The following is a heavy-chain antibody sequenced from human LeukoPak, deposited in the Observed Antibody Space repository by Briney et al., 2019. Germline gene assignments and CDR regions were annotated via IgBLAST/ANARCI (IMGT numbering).Heavy chain of an antibody. Sequence: GGSMRLSCATTGFTFSAYAMSWDRQAPGKGLEWVSTITGGGDATYHADSVMGRFTISRGNSKNTLSLQMNSLRAEDTAVYYCAKSWGSGTYTFDYWGQGILVTVSS. CDR2: ITGGGDAT. D-gene: IGHD3-10*01. J-gene: IGHJ4*02. CDR1: GFTFSAYA. CDR3: AKSWGSGTYTFDY. V-gene: IGHV3-23*01.